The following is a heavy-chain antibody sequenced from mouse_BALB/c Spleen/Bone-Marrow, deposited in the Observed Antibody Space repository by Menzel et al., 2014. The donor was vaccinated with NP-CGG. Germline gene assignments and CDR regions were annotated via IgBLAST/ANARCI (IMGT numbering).Heavy chain of an antibody. CDR3: ARSIYDGYSEAMDH. D-gene: IGHD2-3*01. J-gene: IGHJ4*01. V-gene: IGHV1-54*03. CDR2: INPGSGGI. CDR1: GYAFTNYL. Sequence: QVQLKESGTDLVRPGTSVKVSCKASGYAFTNYLIEWIKQRPGQGLEWIGVINPGSGGINYNERLKGKATLTADKSSSTAYMQLSSLTSDDSAVYFCARSIYDGYSEAMDHWGQGTSVTVSS.